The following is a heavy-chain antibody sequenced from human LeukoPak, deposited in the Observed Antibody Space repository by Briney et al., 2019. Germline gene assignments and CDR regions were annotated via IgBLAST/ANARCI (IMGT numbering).Heavy chain of an antibody. D-gene: IGHD3-9*01. J-gene: IGHJ5*02. V-gene: IGHV1-2*02. CDR3: AREDLGDDISTGHNWFDP. CDR1: GYTFTGYY. CDR2: INPNSGGT. Sequence: ASVEVSCKASGYTFTGYYMHWVRQAPGQGLEWMGWINPNSGGTNYAQKFQGRVTMTRDTSISTAYMELSRLRSDDTAVYYCAREDLGDDISTGHNWFDPWGQGTLVTVSS.